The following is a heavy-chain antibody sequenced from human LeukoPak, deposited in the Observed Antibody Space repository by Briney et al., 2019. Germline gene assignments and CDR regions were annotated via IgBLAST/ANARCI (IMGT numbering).Heavy chain of an antibody. CDR2: ISGDGGST. J-gene: IGHJ4*02. CDR1: GFTFDDYA. V-gene: IGHV3-43*02. CDR3: AKDLSVVVVPAAIPEPFDY. D-gene: IGHD2-2*02. Sequence: GGSLRLSCAASGFTFDDYAMHWVRQAPGKGLEWVSLISGDGGSTYYADSVKGRFTISRDNSKNTLYLQMNSLRAEDTAVYYCAKDLSVVVVPAAIPEPFDYWGQGTLVTVSS.